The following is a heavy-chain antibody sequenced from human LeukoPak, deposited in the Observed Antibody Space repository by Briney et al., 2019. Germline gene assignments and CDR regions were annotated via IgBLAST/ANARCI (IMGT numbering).Heavy chain of an antibody. V-gene: IGHV3-23*01. D-gene: IGHD5-18*01. J-gene: IGHJ4*01. CDR1: GFSFSSYA. CDR3: AKDRPGYGLFDY. Sequence: AGSLRLSCAASGFSFSSYARSWVRQAPGKGLEWVSVISASSSRTDYADSVKGRFTITRDNSKNTLYLQMNSLRADDTAVYYCAKDRPGYGLFDYWGHGNLVTVSS. CDR2: ISASSSRT.